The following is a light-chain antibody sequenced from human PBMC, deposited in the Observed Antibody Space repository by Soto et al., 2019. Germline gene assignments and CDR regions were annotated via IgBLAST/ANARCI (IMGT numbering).Light chain of an antibody. J-gene: IGLJ1*01. CDR1: SSDVGGYNY. CDR2: DVT. CDR3: SSYTSDTTGV. V-gene: IGLV2-14*03. Sequence: QSALTQPASVSGSPGQSIAISCTGTSSDVGGYNYASWYQQHPGKAPKLMIYDVTTRPSGVSNRFSGSKSGNTAALTISGLQAEDEADYYCSSYTSDTTGVFGTGTKVTVL.